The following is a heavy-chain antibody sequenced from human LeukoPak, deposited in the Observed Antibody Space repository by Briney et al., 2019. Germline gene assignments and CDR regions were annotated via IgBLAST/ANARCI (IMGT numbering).Heavy chain of an antibody. V-gene: IGHV4-59*08. J-gene: IGHJ6*02. CDR1: GGSLTNYY. CDR2: ISYSGST. CDR3: AGHPYYGMDV. Sequence: SETLSLTCTVSGGSLTNYYWSWIRQTPGKRLEWVGFISYSGSTNYNPSLKSRVTISVDTSKNQFSLKLTSVTAADTAVYHCAGHPYYGMDVWGQGTTVTVSS.